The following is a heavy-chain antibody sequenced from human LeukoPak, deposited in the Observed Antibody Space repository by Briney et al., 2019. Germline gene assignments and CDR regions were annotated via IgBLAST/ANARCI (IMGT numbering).Heavy chain of an antibody. J-gene: IGHJ5*02. CDR2: IFPGDSDI. CDR1: GYNFNSYW. CDR3: ARRLGNRNTENWFDP. Sequence: GESLKISCAASGYNFNSYWIGWVRQMPGKGLEWMGIIFPGDSDITYSPSFEGPVTISADKSISTAYLQWRSLKASDTAIYYCARRLGNRNTENWFDPWGQGTLVTVSS. D-gene: IGHD1-14*01. V-gene: IGHV5-51*01.